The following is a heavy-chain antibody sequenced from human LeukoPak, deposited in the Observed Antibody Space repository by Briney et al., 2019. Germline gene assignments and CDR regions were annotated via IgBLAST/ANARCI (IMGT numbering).Heavy chain of an antibody. J-gene: IGHJ4*02. CDR1: GYTFTGYY. CDR2: INPNSGGT. D-gene: IGHD2-15*01. V-gene: IGHV1-2*04. CDR3: ARVPRYCSGGSCYYFDY. Sequence: GASVKVSCKASGYTFTGYYMHWVRQAPGQGLEWMGWINPNSGGTNYAQKFQGWVTMTRDTSISTAYMELSRLRSDDTAVYYCARVPRYCSGGSCYYFDYWGQGTLVTVSS.